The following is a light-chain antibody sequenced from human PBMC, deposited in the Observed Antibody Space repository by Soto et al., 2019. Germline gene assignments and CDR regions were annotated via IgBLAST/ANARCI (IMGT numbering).Light chain of an antibody. CDR3: QQHNSWPFT. J-gene: IGKJ2*01. Sequence: EIVMTQSPATLSVSPGERATLSCRASQSVGRTLVWYQQKPGQAPRLLIFGASTTATGIPARFSGSGSGTEFTLTVSSLQSEDFAVYYCQQHNSWPFTFGQGTKLEIK. V-gene: IGKV3-15*01. CDR1: QSVGRT. CDR2: GAS.